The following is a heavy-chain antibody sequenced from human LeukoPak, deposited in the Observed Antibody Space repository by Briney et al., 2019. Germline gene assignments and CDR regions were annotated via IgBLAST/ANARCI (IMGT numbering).Heavy chain of an antibody. J-gene: IGHJ4*02. D-gene: IGHD5-18*01. CDR2: IYYSGST. Sequence: SETLSLTCTVSGGSISSYYWSWTRQPPGKGLEWIGYIYYSGSTNYNPSLKSRATISVDTSKNQFSLKLSSVTAADTAVYYCARGGANLDSYGSEWGQGTLVTVSS. CDR3: ARGGANLDSYGSE. CDR1: GGSISSYY. V-gene: IGHV4-59*01.